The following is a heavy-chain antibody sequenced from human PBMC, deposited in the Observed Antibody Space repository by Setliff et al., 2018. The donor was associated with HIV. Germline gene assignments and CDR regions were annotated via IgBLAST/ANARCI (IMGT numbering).Heavy chain of an antibody. CDR3: ARVRPRLGYCSGGSCYSNYYYGMDV. Sequence: SVKVSCKASGGTFSSYAISWVRQAPGQGLEWMGGIIPIFGTANYAQKFQGRGTITTGESTSTAYMELSSLRSEDTAVYYCARVRPRLGYCSGGSCYSNYYYGMDVWGQGTTVTVSS. J-gene: IGHJ6*02. V-gene: IGHV1-69*05. CDR1: GGTFSSYA. CDR2: IIPIFGTA. D-gene: IGHD2-15*01.